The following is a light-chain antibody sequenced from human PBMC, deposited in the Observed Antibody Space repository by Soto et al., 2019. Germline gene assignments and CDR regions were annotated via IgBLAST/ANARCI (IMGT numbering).Light chain of an antibody. CDR1: NSDIGGYNY. J-gene: IGLJ1*01. CDR2: DVS. CDR3: SSYTTSDTYV. V-gene: IGLV2-14*01. Sequence: QSALTQPASVSGSPGQSITISCTGTNSDIGGYNYVSWYQQHPGKAPKLMIYDVSNRPSGDSSRFSGSKSGNTASLTIPGLQAEDEADYYCSSYTTSDTYVFGTGTKLTVL.